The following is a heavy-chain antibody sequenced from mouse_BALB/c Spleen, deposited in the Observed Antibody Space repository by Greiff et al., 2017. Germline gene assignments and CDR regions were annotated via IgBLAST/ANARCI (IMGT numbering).Heavy chain of an antibody. Sequence: EVQRVESGAELVKPGASVKLSCTASGFNIKDTYMHWVKQRPEQGLEWIGRIDPANGNTKYDPKFQGKATITADTSSNTAYLQLSSLTSEDTAVYYCARRGYYNYFDYWGQGTTLTVSS. CDR1: GFNIKDTY. CDR3: ARRGYYNYFDY. CDR2: IDPANGNT. J-gene: IGHJ2*01. D-gene: IGHD2-3*01. V-gene: IGHV14-3*02.